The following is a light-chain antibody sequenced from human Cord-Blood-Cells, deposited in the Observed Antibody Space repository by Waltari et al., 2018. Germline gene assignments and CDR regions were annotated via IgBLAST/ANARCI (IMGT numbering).Light chain of an antibody. V-gene: IGKV1-39*01. CDR1: QSISSY. J-gene: IGKJ4*01. CDR3: QQSYSTPLT. Sequence: DIQMTQSPSSLSASVGDRVTITCRASQSISSYLNWYQQKPGKAPKLLIYAASSLQSGVPSMFSVSGSGTDFTLPISSLQPEYFATYYCQQSYSTPLTFGGGTKVEIK. CDR2: AAS.